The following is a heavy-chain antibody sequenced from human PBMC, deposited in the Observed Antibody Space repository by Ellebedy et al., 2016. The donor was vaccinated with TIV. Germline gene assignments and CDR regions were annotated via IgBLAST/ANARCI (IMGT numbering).Heavy chain of an antibody. J-gene: IGHJ4*02. CDR1: GSTFSTFE. Sequence: GESLKISCAASGSTFSTFEMNWVRQAPGKGLEWVAYISGGGKTIYYADSVKGRYTISRDNARNSLSLHMSSLRAEDTGLYYCTAGYSTFDHWGQGTLVTVSS. CDR3: TAGYSTFDH. CDR2: ISGGGKTI. V-gene: IGHV3-48*03. D-gene: IGHD5-24*01.